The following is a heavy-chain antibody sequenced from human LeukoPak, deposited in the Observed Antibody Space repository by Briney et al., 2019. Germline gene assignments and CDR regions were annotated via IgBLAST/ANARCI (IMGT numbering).Heavy chain of an antibody. CDR3: ARRPRKGGFLEWSPLDY. Sequence: SETLSLTCTVSGGSISSGDYYWSWIRQPPGKGLEWIGYIYYSGSTYYNPSLKSRVTISVDTSKNQLSLKLSSVTAADTAVYYCARRPRKGGFLEWSPLDYWGQGTLVTVSS. D-gene: IGHD3-3*01. CDR1: GGSISSGDYY. CDR2: IYYSGST. J-gene: IGHJ4*02. V-gene: IGHV4-30-4*01.